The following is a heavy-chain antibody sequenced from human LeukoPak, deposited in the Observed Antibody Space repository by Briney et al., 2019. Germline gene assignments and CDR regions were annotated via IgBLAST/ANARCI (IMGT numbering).Heavy chain of an antibody. D-gene: IGHD6-13*01. CDR2: TYYRSKWYN. Sequence: SQTLSLTCAISGDSVSSNSAAWNWIRQSPSRGLEWLGRTYYRSKWYNDYAVSVKSRITINPDTSKNQFSLQLNSVTPEDTAVYYCARGYSSSLSPNDYYYYYMDAWGKGTTVTISS. CDR1: GDSVSSNSAA. V-gene: IGHV6-1*01. CDR3: ARGYSSSLSPNDYYYYYMDA. J-gene: IGHJ6*03.